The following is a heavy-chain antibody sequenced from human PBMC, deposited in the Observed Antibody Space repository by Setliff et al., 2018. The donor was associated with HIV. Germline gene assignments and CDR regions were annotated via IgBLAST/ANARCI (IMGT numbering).Heavy chain of an antibody. Sequence: GGSLRLSCAASGFTFTSYAMTWVRQPPGKGLEWVSGISGRGASTYYADAARDRFTISRDNSRDTVFLEMTSLRAEDTAVYYCAKAMGHLPYFFDSWGQGTLVTVSS. CDR2: ISGRGAST. CDR1: GFTFTSYA. J-gene: IGHJ4*02. V-gene: IGHV3-23*01. CDR3: AKAMGHLPYFFDS.